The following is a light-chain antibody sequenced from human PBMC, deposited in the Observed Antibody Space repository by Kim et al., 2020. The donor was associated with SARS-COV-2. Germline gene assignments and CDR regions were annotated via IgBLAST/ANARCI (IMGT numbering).Light chain of an antibody. J-gene: IGLJ3*02. Sequence: QTATVTCTGTSKDVGNEGATWLQQHQGHPPKPLSSRNNNRPSGISERFSASRSGDTASLTITGLQPEDEADYYCSAWDSSLSAWVFGGGTQLTVL. CDR2: RNN. CDR1: SKDVGNEG. V-gene: IGLV10-54*01. CDR3: SAWDSSLSAWV.